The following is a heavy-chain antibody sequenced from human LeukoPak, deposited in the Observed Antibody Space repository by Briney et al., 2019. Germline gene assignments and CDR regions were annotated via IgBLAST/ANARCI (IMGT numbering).Heavy chain of an antibody. J-gene: IGHJ2*01. V-gene: IGHV4-38-2*02. D-gene: IGHD6-19*01. CDR2: IYHSGRT. CDR3: ARDWEYSSGWGDFDL. Sequence: SETLSLTCTVSGYSISCGYYWGWIRQSPGKGLEWIGSIYHSGRTYYNPSLKSRVSISVDTSKAHYSLKLSSVTAADTAVYYCARDWEYSSGWGDFDLWGRGTLVTVSS. CDR1: GYSISCGYY.